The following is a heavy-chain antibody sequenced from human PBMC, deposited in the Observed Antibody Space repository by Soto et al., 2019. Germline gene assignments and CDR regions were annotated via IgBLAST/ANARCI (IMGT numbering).Heavy chain of an antibody. CDR2: ISSSSSYI. Sequence: GGSLRLSCAASGFTFSSYSMNWVRQAPGKGLEWVSSISSSSSYIYYADSVKGRFTISRDNAKNSLYLQMNSLRAEDTAVYYCARAQTRIADAFDIWGQGTMVTVSS. CDR3: ARAQTRIADAFDI. CDR1: GFTFSSYS. V-gene: IGHV3-21*01. J-gene: IGHJ3*02.